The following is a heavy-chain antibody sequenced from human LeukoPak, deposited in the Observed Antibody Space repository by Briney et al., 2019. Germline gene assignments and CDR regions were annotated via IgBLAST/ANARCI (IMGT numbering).Heavy chain of an antibody. V-gene: IGHV3-30*03. CDR1: GFTFSNHG. J-gene: IGHJ4*02. CDR2: ISSDGSRK. Sequence: GSLRLSCAPSGFTFSNHGMHWVRQAPGKGLEWVAIISSDGSRKYYAHSAEGRFTISRDNSKNTLYLQMDSLRAEDTAVYYCARDRAWNYFDSWGQGTLVTVSS. CDR3: ARDRAWNYFDS. D-gene: IGHD3-3*01.